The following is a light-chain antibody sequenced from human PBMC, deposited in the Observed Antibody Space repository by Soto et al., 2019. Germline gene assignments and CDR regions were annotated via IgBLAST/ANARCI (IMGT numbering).Light chain of an antibody. Sequence: QSALTQPASVSGSPGQSITIPCVGTSSDIGDYNYVSRYQQHPGKVPKVIIYDVSNRPSGVSYRFSGTKSGNTASLTVSGLQAEDEADYYCCSYTRSGTLIFGTGTKLTVL. CDR3: CSYTRSGTLI. CDR1: SSDIGDYNY. CDR2: DVS. V-gene: IGLV2-14*01. J-gene: IGLJ1*01.